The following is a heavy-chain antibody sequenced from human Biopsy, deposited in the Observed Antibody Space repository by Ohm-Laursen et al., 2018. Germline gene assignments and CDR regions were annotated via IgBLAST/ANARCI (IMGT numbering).Heavy chain of an antibody. CDR1: GDDINNYY. D-gene: IGHD3-22*01. CDR2: IYPGGST. Sequence: SDTPSLTCNVSGDDINNYYWSWIRQPAGKGLEWIGRIYPGGSTNYNPSLKSRVTMSVDTSKKQLSLRLRSVTAADTAMYYCASVVLGPTNDAFDLWGQGTMVVVSS. J-gene: IGHJ3*01. V-gene: IGHV4-4*07. CDR3: ASVVLGPTNDAFDL.